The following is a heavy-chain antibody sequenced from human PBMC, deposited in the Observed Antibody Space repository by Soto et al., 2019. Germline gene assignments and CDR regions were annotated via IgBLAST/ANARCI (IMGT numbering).Heavy chain of an antibody. J-gene: IGHJ4*02. CDR2: ISGSGGST. CDR3: AKYRDSGLASSNDY. CDR1: GFSFSSYT. V-gene: IGHV3-23*01. Sequence: QPGGSLRLSCAASGFSFSSYTMTWVRQAPGKGLEWVSGISGSGGSTYYADFVKGRFTISRDNFKNTLYMQMNSLRAEDTAVYYCAKYRDSGLASSNDYWGQGTPVTVSS. D-gene: IGHD2-8*02.